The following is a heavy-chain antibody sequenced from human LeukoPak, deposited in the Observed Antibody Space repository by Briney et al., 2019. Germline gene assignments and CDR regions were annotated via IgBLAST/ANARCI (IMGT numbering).Heavy chain of an antibody. CDR2: ISSSSSTI. D-gene: IGHD1-26*01. J-gene: IGHJ6*03. CDR1: GFTFSSYS. Sequence: PGGSLRLSCAASGFTFSSYSMNWVRQAPGKGLEWVSYISSSSSTIYYADSVKGRFTISRDNSKNTLYLQMNSLRAEDTAVYYCAKGGSYYYYYYYMDVWGKGTTVTISS. V-gene: IGHV3-48*01. CDR3: AKGGSYYYYYYYMDV.